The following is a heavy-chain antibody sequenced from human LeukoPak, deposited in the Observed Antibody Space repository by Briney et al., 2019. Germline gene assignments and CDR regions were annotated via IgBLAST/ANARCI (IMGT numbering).Heavy chain of an antibody. CDR2: ISSSSYI. CDR1: GFTFSSYS. CDR3: ARPWGGYSYGYNY. V-gene: IGHV3-21*01. J-gene: IGHJ4*02. D-gene: IGHD5-18*01. Sequence: GGSLRLSCAASGFTFSSYSMNWVRQAPGKGLEWVSSISSSSYIYYADSVKGRFTISRDNAKNSLYLQMNSLRAEDTAVYYCARPWGGYSYGYNYWGQGTLVTVSS.